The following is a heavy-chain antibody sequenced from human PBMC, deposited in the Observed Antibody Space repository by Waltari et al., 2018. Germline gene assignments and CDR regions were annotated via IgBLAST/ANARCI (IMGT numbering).Heavy chain of an antibody. V-gene: IGHV3-33*01. CDR1: GFTFSSLG. Sequence: VQLVESGGGVVQPGGSLRLSCEAFGFTFSSLGMHWVRQSPGKGPEGVELLGNAEGRTYYDDSVKGRFTVFSDKPKDTINLQMNRLRAEDTAVYYCVRGSRYTPSDLWGQGTLVTVSA. CDR2: LGNAEGRT. J-gene: IGHJ5*02. D-gene: IGHD3-16*02. CDR3: VRGSRYTPSDL.